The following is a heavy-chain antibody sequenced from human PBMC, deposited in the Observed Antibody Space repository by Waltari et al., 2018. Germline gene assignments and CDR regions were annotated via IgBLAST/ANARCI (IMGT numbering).Heavy chain of an antibody. J-gene: IGHJ3*02. Sequence: QVQLVESGGGVVQPGRSLRLSCAGSGFSFSTYAMHWVRQAPGKGLGWVAVISYDGSNKVYAAAVKGRFSISRENSKKTLWLQMNSLRFEDTAVYYCARSPYCSSATCYTDAFDIWGQGTMVTVSP. D-gene: IGHD2-2*02. CDR2: ISYDGSNK. CDR1: GFSFSTYA. V-gene: IGHV3-30*04. CDR3: ARSPYCSSATCYTDAFDI.